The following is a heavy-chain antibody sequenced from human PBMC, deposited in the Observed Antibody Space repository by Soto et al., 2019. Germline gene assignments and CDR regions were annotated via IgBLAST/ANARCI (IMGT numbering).Heavy chain of an antibody. CDR3: HKDNSYYAMHV. J-gene: IGHJ6*02. CDR1: GYTFTNNY. Sequence: SVKLSCKASGYTFTNNYMHWVRQAPGRGPEWMGMINPTGGSTNYAQKFQGRVTMTRDTSKSTVYMELSSLRSDDTAVYYCHKDNSYYAMHVWGQGNKVTVFS. V-gene: IGHV1-46*01. CDR2: INPTGGST.